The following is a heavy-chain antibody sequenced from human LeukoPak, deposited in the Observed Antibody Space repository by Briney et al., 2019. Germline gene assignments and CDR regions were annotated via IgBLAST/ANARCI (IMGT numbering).Heavy chain of an antibody. Sequence: GGSLRLSCAASGFTFSSYWMSWVRQAPGKGLEWVAVIWYDGSNKYYADSVKGRFTISRDNSKNTLYLQMNSLRAEDTAVYYCARDTSGYSGYDSGFDYWGQGTLVTVSS. V-gene: IGHV3-33*08. CDR2: IWYDGSNK. CDR1: GFTFSSYW. D-gene: IGHD5-12*01. J-gene: IGHJ4*02. CDR3: ARDTSGYSGYDSGFDY.